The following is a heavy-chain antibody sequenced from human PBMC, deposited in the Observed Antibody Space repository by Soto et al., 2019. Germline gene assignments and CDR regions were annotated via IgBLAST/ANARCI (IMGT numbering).Heavy chain of an antibody. CDR3: AKPIGGYDAFDI. CDR2: ITGSGGST. D-gene: IGHD3-16*01. CDR1: GFTFSSYA. Sequence: EVQLLESGGGLVQPGGSLRLSCAASGFTFSSYAMSWVRQAPGKGLEWVSAITGSGGSTYYADSVKGRFTLSRDNSKNTLYLQMNSLRAEDTAVYYWAKPIGGYDAFDIWGQGTMVTVSS. V-gene: IGHV3-23*01. J-gene: IGHJ3*02.